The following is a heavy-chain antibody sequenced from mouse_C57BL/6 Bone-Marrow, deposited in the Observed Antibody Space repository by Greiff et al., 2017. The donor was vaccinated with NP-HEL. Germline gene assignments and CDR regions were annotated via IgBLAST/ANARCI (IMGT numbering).Heavy chain of an antibody. V-gene: IGHV1-26*01. CDR3: ASRPSLLWALDY. J-gene: IGHJ2*01. Sequence: EVQLQQSGPELVKPGASVKISCKASGYTFTDYYMNWVKQSPGKSLEWIGEINPNNGGTSYNQKFKGKATLTVDKSSSTAYMELRSLTSEDSAVYYCASRPSLLWALDYWGQGTTLTVSS. D-gene: IGHD2-1*01. CDR1: GYTFTDYY. CDR2: INPNNGGT.